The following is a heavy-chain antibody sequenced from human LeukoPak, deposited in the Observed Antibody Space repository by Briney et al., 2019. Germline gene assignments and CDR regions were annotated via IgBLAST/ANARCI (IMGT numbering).Heavy chain of an antibody. CDR3: ARASASDGMDV. V-gene: IGHV1-46*01. CDR1: GYTFTSYY. CDR2: INPSGGST. J-gene: IGHJ6*02. Sequence: ASVKVSCTASGYTFTSYYMHWVRQAPGQGLEWMGIINPSGGSTSYAQKFQGRVTMTRDTSTSTVYMELSSLRSGDTAVYYCARASASDGMDVWGQGTTVTVSS.